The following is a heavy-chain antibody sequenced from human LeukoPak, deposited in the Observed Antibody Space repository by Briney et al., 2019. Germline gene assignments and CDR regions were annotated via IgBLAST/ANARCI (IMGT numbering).Heavy chain of an antibody. V-gene: IGHV4-59*08. CDR1: GGSISSYY. D-gene: IGHD2-15*01. CDR3: ARHVTPAAAHDAFDI. J-gene: IGHJ3*02. CDR2: IYYSGST. Sequence: SETLSLTCTVSGGSISSYYWSWIRQPPGKGLEWIGYIYYSGSTYYNPSLKSRVTISVDTSKNQFSLKLSSVTAADTAVYYCARHVTPAAAHDAFDIWGQGTMVTVSS.